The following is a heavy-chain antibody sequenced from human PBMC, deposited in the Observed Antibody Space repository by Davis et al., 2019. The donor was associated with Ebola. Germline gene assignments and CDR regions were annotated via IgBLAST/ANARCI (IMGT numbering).Heavy chain of an antibody. V-gene: IGHV1-46*01. Sequence: ASVKVSCKASGYNFPSYYIHWVRQAPGQGPEWMGIISPNGSSTSYAQKFQGRVTMTEDTSTDTAYMELSSLRSEDTAVYYCATAPRVWGTYRNRPYFDYWGQGTLVTVSS. CDR1: GYNFPSYY. CDR2: ISPNGSST. CDR3: ATAPRVWGTYRNRPYFDY. D-gene: IGHD3-16*02. J-gene: IGHJ4*02.